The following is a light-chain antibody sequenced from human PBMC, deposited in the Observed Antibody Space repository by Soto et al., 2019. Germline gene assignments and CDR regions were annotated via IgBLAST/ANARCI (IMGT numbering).Light chain of an antibody. Sequence: EIVLTQSPGTLSLSPGERATLSCRASQSVSSSYLAWYQQKPGQAPRLLIYGASSRATGIPDRFSGSGSGTAFTPTISRLEAEDFAVYYCQQYGSSPPEITFGQGTRLEIK. V-gene: IGKV3-20*01. J-gene: IGKJ5*01. CDR1: QSVSSSY. CDR3: QQYGSSPPEIT. CDR2: GAS.